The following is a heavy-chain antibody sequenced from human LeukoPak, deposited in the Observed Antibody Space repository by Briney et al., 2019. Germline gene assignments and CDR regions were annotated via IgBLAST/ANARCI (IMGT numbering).Heavy chain of an antibody. Sequence: PGGSLRLSCAASGFTFSSYWMHWVRQAPGKGLVWVSRINSDGSSTSYADSVKGRFTISRDNAKNTLYLQMNSLRAEDTAVYYCAKGGNYYYYYMDVWGKGTTVTVSS. CDR2: INSDGSST. CDR1: GFTFSSYW. V-gene: IGHV3-74*01. J-gene: IGHJ6*03. CDR3: AKGGNYYYYYMDV.